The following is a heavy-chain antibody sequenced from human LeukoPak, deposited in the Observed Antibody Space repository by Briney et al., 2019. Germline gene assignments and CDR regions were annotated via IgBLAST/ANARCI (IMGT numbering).Heavy chain of an antibody. V-gene: IGHV3-53*01. CDR1: GFTVSSNY. D-gene: IGHD3-22*01. J-gene: IGHJ4*02. CDR3: ARDVRSAGYYDSSGYYRTQNDY. Sequence: GGSLRLSCAASGFTVSSNYMSWVRQAPGKGLEWVSVIYSGGSTYYADSVKGRFTISRDNSKNTLYLQMNSLRAEDTAVYYCARDVRSAGYYDSSGYYRTQNDYWGQGTLVTVSS. CDR2: IYSGGST.